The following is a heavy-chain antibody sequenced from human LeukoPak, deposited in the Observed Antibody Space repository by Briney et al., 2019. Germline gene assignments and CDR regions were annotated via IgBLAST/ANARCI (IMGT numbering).Heavy chain of an antibody. Sequence: GGSLRLSCAASGFTLSSYWMSWVRPAPGEGREWVANIKKDGGEKNYMRSVKGRSTISRDNAKNPLYLQMNSQQAEGTALYLRARERVWFGELLPFDHWGQGTLVTVSS. J-gene: IGHJ4*02. D-gene: IGHD3-10*01. CDR1: GFTLSSYW. CDR2: IKKDGGEK. V-gene: IGHV3-7*01. CDR3: ARERVWFGELLPFDH.